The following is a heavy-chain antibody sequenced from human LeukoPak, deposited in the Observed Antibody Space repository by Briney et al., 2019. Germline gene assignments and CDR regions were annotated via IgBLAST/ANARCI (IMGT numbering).Heavy chain of an antibody. CDR1: GFTFSSYA. D-gene: IGHD5-12*01. V-gene: IGHV3-30-3*01. Sequence: GRSLRLSCAASGFTFSSYAMHWVRQAPGKGLEWVAVISFDGSNKYYADSVKGRFTISRDNSKNTLYLQMNSLRAEDTAVYYCARGEVATTYYYGMDVWGQGTTVTVSS. J-gene: IGHJ6*02. CDR2: ISFDGSNK. CDR3: ARGEVATTYYYGMDV.